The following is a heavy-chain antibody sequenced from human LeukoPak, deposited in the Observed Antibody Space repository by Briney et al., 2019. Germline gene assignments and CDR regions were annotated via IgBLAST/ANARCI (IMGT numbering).Heavy chain of an antibody. D-gene: IGHD2-8*01. CDR3: TRSTNLEAFDI. CDR2: IYYSGST. CDR1: GGSISSGDYY. V-gene: IGHV4-30-4*01. Sequence: SQTLSLTCTVSGGSISSGDYYWSWPRQPPGKGLEWIGYIYYSGSTYYNPSLKSRVTISVDTSKNQFSLKLSSVTAADTAVYYCTRSTNLEAFDIWGQGTMVTVSS. J-gene: IGHJ3*02.